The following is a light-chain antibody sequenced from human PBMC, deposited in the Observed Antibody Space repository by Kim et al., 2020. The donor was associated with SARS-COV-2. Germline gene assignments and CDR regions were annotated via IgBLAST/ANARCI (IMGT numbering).Light chain of an antibody. Sequence: LATGERATLPCRASQSVSSTYLAWYQQKPGQAPRLLIYGASIRATGIPDRFSGSGSGTDFTLTISRLEPEDFAVYYCQQQYGSSYTFGQGTKLEIK. J-gene: IGKJ2*01. CDR3: QQQYGSSYT. CDR2: GAS. CDR1: QSVSSTY. V-gene: IGKV3-20*01.